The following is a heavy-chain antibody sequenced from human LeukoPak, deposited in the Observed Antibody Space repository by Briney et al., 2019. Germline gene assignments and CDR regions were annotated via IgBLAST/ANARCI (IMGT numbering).Heavy chain of an antibody. CDR3: ATDSRYGGDYDFWKGGAFDI. V-gene: IGHV1-24*01. Sequence: ASVKVSCKVSGYTLTELSMHWVRQAPGKGLEWMGGFDPEDGETIYAQKFQGRVTMTEDTSTDTAYMEPSSLRSEDTAVYYCATDSRYGGDYDFWKGGAFDIWGQGTMVTVSS. CDR1: GYTLTELS. J-gene: IGHJ3*02. CDR2: FDPEDGET. D-gene: IGHD3-3*01.